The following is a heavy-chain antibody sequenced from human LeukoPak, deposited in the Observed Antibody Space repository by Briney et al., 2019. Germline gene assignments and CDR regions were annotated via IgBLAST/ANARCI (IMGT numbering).Heavy chain of an antibody. V-gene: IGHV3-23*01. Sequence: PGGSLRLSCAASGFTFDTYGMSWVRQAPGKGLEWVSSISSNSANTYYADSVKGRSTISRDNSKNTLYLQKNSLRAEDTAVYYCAKDGTGCGGDCYSDYWGQGTLVTVSS. J-gene: IGHJ4*02. D-gene: IGHD2-21*02. CDR2: ISSNSANT. CDR1: GFTFDTYG. CDR3: AKDGTGCGGDCYSDY.